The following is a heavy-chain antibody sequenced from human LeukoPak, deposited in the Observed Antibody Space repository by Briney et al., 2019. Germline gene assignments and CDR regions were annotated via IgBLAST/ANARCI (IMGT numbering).Heavy chain of an antibody. J-gene: IGHJ4*02. Sequence: SETLSLTCAVYGGSFSGYYWSWIRQPPGKGLEWIGEINHSGSTNYNPSLKSRVTISVDTCKNQFSLKLSSVTAADTAVYYCARGPYYYDSSGYYRYFDYWGQGTLVTVSS. CDR1: GGSFSGYY. CDR2: INHSGST. D-gene: IGHD3-22*01. V-gene: IGHV4-34*01. CDR3: ARGPYYYDSSGYYRYFDY.